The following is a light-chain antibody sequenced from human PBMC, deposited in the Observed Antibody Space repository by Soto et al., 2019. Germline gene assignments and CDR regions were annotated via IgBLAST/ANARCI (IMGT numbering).Light chain of an antibody. J-gene: IGKJ5*01. CDR1: QSVSSN. CDR3: QQYNNWPPFT. CDR2: HAS. Sequence: EIVMTQSPATLSVSPGERATLSCRASQSVSSNLAWYQQKPGQAPRLLIYHASARATGIPARFSGSGSGTEFTLTISSLQYEDFAVYYCQQYNNWPPFTFGQGTRLEIK. V-gene: IGKV3D-15*01.